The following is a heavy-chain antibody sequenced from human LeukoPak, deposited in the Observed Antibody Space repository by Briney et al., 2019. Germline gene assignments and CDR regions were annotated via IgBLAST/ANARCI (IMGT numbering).Heavy chain of an antibody. CDR2: IYTYGIT. D-gene: IGHD5-12*01. Sequence: PSETPSLTCTVSGGSISSYYLSWIRQPAGKGLEWIGRIYTYGITNYNPSLKSRVTMSVEKSKNQFSLRLSSLTAADTAVYYCARGADSGYDYWGQGMLVTVSS. CDR3: ARGADSGYDY. J-gene: IGHJ4*02. CDR1: GGSISSYY. V-gene: IGHV4-4*07.